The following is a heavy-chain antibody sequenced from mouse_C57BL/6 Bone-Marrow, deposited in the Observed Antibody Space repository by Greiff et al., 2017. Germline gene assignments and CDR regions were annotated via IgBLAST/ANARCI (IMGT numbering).Heavy chain of an antibody. Sequence: VKLVESGAELVKPGASVKISCKASGYAFSSYWMNWVKQRPGKGLEWIGQIYPGDGDTNYNGKFKGKATLTADTSSSTAYMQLSSLTSEDSAVYFCARSGTRGGWYFDVWGTGTTVTVSS. D-gene: IGHD4-1*01. CDR2: IYPGDGDT. CDR1: GYAFSSYW. J-gene: IGHJ1*03. V-gene: IGHV1-80*01. CDR3: ARSGTRGGWYFDV.